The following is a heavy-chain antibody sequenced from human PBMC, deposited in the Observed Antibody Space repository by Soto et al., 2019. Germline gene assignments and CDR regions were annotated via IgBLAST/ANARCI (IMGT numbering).Heavy chain of an antibody. Sequence: SETLSLTCTVSGGSISGYYWSWIRQPPGKGLEWIGYIYYSGSTNYNPSLKSRVTISVDTSKNQFSLKLSSVTAADTAVYYCARAIGSDWNYYGSGTLWSWFDPWGQGTLVTVSS. CDR3: ARAIGSDWNYYGSGTLWSWFDP. CDR1: GGSISGYY. D-gene: IGHD3-10*01. CDR2: IYYSGST. J-gene: IGHJ5*02. V-gene: IGHV4-59*01.